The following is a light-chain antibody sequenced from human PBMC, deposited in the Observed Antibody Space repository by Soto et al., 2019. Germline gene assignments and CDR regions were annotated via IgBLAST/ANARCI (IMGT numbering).Light chain of an antibody. V-gene: IGKV3D-15*01. CDR3: QQYDKWTLT. Sequence: EIVMTQSPGTLSVSTGQGATLSCRASHSVDSNLAWYQQKPGQAPRLLIYGASTRPTGIPDRFSGSGSGTEFTLTISSLQSEDFAVYYCQQYDKWTLTFGGGTQVEIK. CDR1: HSVDSN. J-gene: IGKJ4*01. CDR2: GAS.